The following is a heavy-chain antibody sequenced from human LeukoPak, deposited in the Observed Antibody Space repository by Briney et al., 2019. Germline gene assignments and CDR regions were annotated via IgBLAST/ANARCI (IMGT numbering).Heavy chain of an antibody. D-gene: IGHD4-17*01. CDR1: GFTFSSYA. Sequence: GGSLRLSCAASGFTFSSYAMHWVRQAPGKGLEWVAVISYVGSNKYYADSVKGRFTISRDNSKNTLYLQMNSLRAEDTAVYYCARDGGLYGDYVYSWFDPWGQGTLVTVSS. V-gene: IGHV3-30-3*01. CDR3: ARDGGLYGDYVYSWFDP. J-gene: IGHJ5*02. CDR2: ISYVGSNK.